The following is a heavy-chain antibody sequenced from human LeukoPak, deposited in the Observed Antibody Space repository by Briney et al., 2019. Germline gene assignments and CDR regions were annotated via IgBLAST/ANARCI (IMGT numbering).Heavy chain of an antibody. J-gene: IGHJ4*02. CDR3: ASGKYCSGGTCYPGSADY. CDR2: INPSSGGS. Sequence: ASVKVSCKASGYTFTGYYMHWVRQAPGQGLEWMGWINPSSGGSNFAQQFQGRVTMTTDTSISTAYMELSRLISDDTAVYYCASGKYCSGGTCYPGSADYWGQGTLVTVSS. CDR1: GYTFTGYY. V-gene: IGHV1-2*02. D-gene: IGHD2-15*01.